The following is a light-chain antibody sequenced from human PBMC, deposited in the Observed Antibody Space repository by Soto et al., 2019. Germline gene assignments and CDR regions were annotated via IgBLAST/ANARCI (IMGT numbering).Light chain of an antibody. J-gene: IGLJ2*01. CDR1: SEYSSYV. CDR3: QTWGADSVV. CDR2: VKSDGSH. Sequence: QPVLTQSPSASASLGASVKLTCTLSSEYSSYVIAWHQQQPDKGPRYLMKVKSDGSHYKGDGVPDRFSGSSSGAERYLSISGXXXXXESDYYCQTWGADSVVFGGGTKL. V-gene: IGLV4-69*01.